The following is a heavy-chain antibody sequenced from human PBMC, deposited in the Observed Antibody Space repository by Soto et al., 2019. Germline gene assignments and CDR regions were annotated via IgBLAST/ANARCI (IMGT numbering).Heavy chain of an antibody. CDR3: AKERRPVRDEYYYYVDV. V-gene: IGHV1-3*01. CDR2: INAGTTKT. Sequence: ASVKVSCKASGYTFINYGIHWVRQAPGQSLEWMGWINAGTTKTKYSQKFQGRVTITSDTSASTVYMEVSSLTSEDTAVYFCAKERRPVRDEYYYYVDVWGEGTTVTVSS. J-gene: IGHJ6*03. CDR1: GYTFINYG.